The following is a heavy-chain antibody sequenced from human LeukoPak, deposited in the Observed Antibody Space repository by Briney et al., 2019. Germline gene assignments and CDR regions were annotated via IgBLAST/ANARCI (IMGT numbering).Heavy chain of an antibody. CDR1: GFTFSSYS. J-gene: IGHJ4*02. V-gene: IGHV3-66*01. CDR2: IFSHGET. Sequence: GGSLRLSCAASGFTFSSYSMNWVRQAPGKGLEWVSLIFSHGETSYADSVKGRFTISRDNSKNTLYLQMNGLRVEDTAVYYCARDPPAVSINTYAWGQGTLATVSS. CDR3: ARDPPAVSINTYA. D-gene: IGHD2-8*01.